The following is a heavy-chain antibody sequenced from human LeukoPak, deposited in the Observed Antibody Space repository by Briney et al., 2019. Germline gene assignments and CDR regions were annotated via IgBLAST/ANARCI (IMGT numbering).Heavy chain of an antibody. J-gene: IGHJ6*03. CDR3: ARQNCSSTSCYYYYMDV. CDR1: GGSFGGYY. Sequence: PSETLSLTCAVYGGSFGGYYWSWIRQPPGKGLEWIGSIYYSGSTYYNPSLKSRVTISVDTSKNQFSLKLSSVTAADTAVYYCARQNCSSTSCYYYYMDVWGKGTTVTISS. CDR2: IYYSGST. D-gene: IGHD2-2*01. V-gene: IGHV4-34*01.